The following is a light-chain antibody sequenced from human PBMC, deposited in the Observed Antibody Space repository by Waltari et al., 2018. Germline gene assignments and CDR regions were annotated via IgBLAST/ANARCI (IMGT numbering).Light chain of an antibody. J-gene: IGLJ1*01. CDR3: QVWDSTTDHRGYV. CDR2: DAS. CDR1: NIGSKP. V-gene: IGLV3-21*02. Sequence: SSVLTQPPSVSVAPGQTARITCGGNNIGSKPVHWYPQKPGQAPVLVVYDASDRPSGIPERFSGSNSGNTATLTISRVEAGDEADYYCQVWDSTTDHRGYVFGTGTKVTVL.